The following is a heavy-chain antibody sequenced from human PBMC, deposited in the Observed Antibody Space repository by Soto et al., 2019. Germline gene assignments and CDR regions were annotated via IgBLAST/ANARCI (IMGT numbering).Heavy chain of an antibody. CDR3: AKDAPLTIFGVATLGAFDI. CDR1: GFTFSSYA. D-gene: IGHD3-3*01. V-gene: IGHV3-23*01. J-gene: IGHJ3*02. CDR2: ISGSGGST. Sequence: GGSLRLSCAASGFTFSSYAMSWVRQAPGKGLEWVSAISGSGGSTYYADSVKGRFTIYRDNSKNTLYLQMNSLRAEDTAVYYCAKDAPLTIFGVATLGAFDIWGQGTMVTVSS.